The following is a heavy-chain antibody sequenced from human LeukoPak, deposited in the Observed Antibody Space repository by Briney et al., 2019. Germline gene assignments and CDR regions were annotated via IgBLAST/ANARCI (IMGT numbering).Heavy chain of an antibody. J-gene: IGHJ4*02. Sequence: SETLSLTCAVYGESFDGYYWSWIRQSPGKGLEWIGHINHVGITNHNPSLKSRVTISVDTSKNQFTLKVRSVTAADTGVYFCARKGLRPLEWLSEYFDYCGQGTLVSVAS. CDR3: ARKGLRPLEWLSEYFDY. V-gene: IGHV4-34*01. CDR2: INHVGIT. D-gene: IGHD3-3*01. CDR1: GESFDGYY.